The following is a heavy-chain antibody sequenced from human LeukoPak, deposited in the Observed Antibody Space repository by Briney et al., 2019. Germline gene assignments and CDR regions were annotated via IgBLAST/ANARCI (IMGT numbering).Heavy chain of an antibody. J-gene: IGHJ6*04. D-gene: IGHD1-26*01. CDR1: GFTLSDYY. Sequence: GGSLRLSCAASGFTLSDYYMSWIRQARGKGLEWVSYISSSSSYTNYADSVKGRFTISRDNAKNSLYLQMNSLRAEDTAVYYCARRGRASYADYYYYGMDVRGKGTTVTVSS. CDR3: ARRGRASYADYYYYGMDV. CDR2: ISSSSSYT. V-gene: IGHV3-11*06.